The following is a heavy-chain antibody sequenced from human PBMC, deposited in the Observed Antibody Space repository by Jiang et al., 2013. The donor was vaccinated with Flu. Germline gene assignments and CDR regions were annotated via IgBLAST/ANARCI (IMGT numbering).Heavy chain of an antibody. CDR2: INPNSGGT. D-gene: IGHD1-26*01. Sequence: PGQGLEWMGWINPNSGGTNYAQKFQGRVTMTRDTSISTAYMELSRLRSDDTAVYYCARIEWELPTDYWGQGTLVTVSS. V-gene: IGHV1-2*02. J-gene: IGHJ4*02. CDR3: ARIEWELPTDY.